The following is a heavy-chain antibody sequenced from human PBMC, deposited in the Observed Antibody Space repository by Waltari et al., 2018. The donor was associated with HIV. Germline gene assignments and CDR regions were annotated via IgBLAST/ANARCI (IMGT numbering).Heavy chain of an antibody. CDR3: ARVTGNTKGSWFDP. CDR2: IWYDGSKK. Sequence: QVQLVESGGGVVQPAKSLRLSCAASGFTFNNYGRVWVRQAPGRGLWGVAGIWYDGSKKYYGDSVKGRFTISKDNSKNTLHLQMNSLRAEDTAVYYCARVTGNTKGSWFDPWGQGTLVTVSS. V-gene: IGHV3-33*01. D-gene: IGHD1-7*01. CDR1: GFTFNNYG. J-gene: IGHJ5*02.